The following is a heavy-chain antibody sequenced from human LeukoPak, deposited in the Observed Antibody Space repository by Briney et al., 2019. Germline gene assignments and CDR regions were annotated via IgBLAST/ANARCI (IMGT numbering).Heavy chain of an antibody. CDR3: AKDRGRGMPTNFDY. V-gene: IGHV3-30*02. D-gene: IGHD5-24*01. Sequence: GGSLRLSCAASGFTFSTYGMHWVRQAPGKGLEWVTFIRYDGNNQNYADSVKGRFTISRDNSKNTLYLQTNSLRTEDTAVYYCAKDRGRGMPTNFDYWGQGTLVTVSS. CDR2: IRYDGNNQ. J-gene: IGHJ4*02. CDR1: GFTFSTYG.